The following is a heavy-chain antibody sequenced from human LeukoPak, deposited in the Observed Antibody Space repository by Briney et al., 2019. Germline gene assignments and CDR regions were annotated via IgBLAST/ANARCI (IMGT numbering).Heavy chain of an antibody. J-gene: IGHJ2*01. D-gene: IGHD4-23*01. Sequence: NPSETLSLTCAVSGGSITNGHSWIWVRQPPEKGLEWIGEIFHHGNTNYNPSLKRRVTISLDKSKNRFSLTLTSVTVADTAVYYCARTTSVDSRYRDLDLWGRGTQVVVSS. V-gene: IGHV4-4*02. CDR3: ARTTSVDSRYRDLDL. CDR2: IFHHGNT. CDR1: GGSITNGHS.